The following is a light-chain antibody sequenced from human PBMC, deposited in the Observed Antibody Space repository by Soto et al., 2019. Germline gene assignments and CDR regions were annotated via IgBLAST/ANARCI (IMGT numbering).Light chain of an antibody. V-gene: IGKV3-20*01. Sequence: ERGLTQSPGTLSLSPGERDTLSCRASQSVSNNFLAWYQQKPGQAPRLLIYGASNRATGIPDRFSGSGSGTDFTLTISRLEPEDFAVYYCQQYGSSGTFSQGTKVDI. J-gene: IGKJ1*01. CDR3: QQYGSSGT. CDR2: GAS. CDR1: QSVSNNF.